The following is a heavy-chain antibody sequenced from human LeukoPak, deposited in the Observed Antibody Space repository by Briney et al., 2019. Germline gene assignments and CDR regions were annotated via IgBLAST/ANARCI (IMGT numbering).Heavy chain of an antibody. CDR2: IRNKANSYTT. D-gene: IGHD6-6*01. V-gene: IGHV3-72*01. Sequence: PGGSLRLSCAASGLTFSDHYMDWVRQAPGKGLEWVGRIRNKANSYTTEYAASVKGRFTISRDDPKNSLYLQMNSLKTGDTAVYYCARVVDYYFDYWGQGTLVTVSS. CDR1: GLTFSDHY. J-gene: IGHJ4*02. CDR3: ARVVDYYFDY.